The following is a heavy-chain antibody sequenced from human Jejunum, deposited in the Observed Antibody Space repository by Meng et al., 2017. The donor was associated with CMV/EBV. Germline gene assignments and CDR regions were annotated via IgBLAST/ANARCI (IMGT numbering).Heavy chain of an antibody. D-gene: IGHD3-3*01. Sequence: GFPFTGHYIHWVRQAPGQGLEWMGWINPDSGGPNYAQKFLGRVTMTSDTSISTAYMELSSLRSDDTAVYYCARDLRFLGRCFGMDVWGQGTTVTVSS. CDR2: INPDSGGP. CDR3: ARDLRFLGRCFGMDV. J-gene: IGHJ6*02. CDR1: GFPFTGHY. V-gene: IGHV1-2*02.